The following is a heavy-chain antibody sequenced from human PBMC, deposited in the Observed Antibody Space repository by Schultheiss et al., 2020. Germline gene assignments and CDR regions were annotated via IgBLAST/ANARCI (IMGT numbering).Heavy chain of an antibody. J-gene: IGHJ6*04. V-gene: IGHV1-2*06. CDR3: AKDNDPDV. CDR2: INPNSGGT. CDR1: GYTFTSYD. D-gene: IGHD1-1*01. Sequence: ASVKVSCKASGYTFTSYDINWVRQATGQGLEWMGRINPNSGGTNYAQKFQGRVTMTRDTSISTAYMELSRLRSDDTAVYYCAKDNDPDVWGKGTTVTVSS.